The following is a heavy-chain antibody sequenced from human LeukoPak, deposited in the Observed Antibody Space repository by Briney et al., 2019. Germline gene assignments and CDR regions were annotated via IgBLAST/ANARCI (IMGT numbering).Heavy chain of an antibody. D-gene: IGHD3-16*02. CDR1: DGAISNTNYY. V-gene: IGHV4-39*01. Sequence: PSETLSLTCTVSDGAISNTNYYCAWIRQPPGKGLEWIANTHYSGYTFHNPPLKSRVTISVDMSKTQFSLKLRYVTAADTAVYYCARQLYAAASVDWFDTWGQGALVIVSS. J-gene: IGHJ5*02. CDR2: THYSGYT. CDR3: ARQLYAAASVDWFDT.